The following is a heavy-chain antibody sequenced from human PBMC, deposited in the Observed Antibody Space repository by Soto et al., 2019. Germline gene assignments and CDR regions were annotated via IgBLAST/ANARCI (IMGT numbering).Heavy chain of an antibody. J-gene: IGHJ6*02. Sequence: SETLSLTWAVYGGSFSVYYWSWIRQPPGKGLEWIGEINHSGSTNYNPSLKSRVTISVDTSKNQFSLKLSSVTAADTAVYYCASSIAAAGGMDVWGQGTTVTVSS. V-gene: IGHV4-34*01. CDR3: ASSIAAAGGMDV. CDR1: GGSFSVYY. CDR2: INHSGST. D-gene: IGHD6-13*01.